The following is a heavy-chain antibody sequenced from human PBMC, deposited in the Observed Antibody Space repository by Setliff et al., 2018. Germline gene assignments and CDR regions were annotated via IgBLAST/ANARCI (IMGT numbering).Heavy chain of an antibody. CDR3: AKPQVELRWGFES. CDR1: GFTFNNYA. Sequence: GGSLRLSCAASGFTFNNYAMNWVRQAPGKGLEWVSTISGTDSNTDYADSVKGRFTIFRDGSKNILYLQMTSLRAEDTAVYYCAKPQVELRWGFESWGQGTLVTVSS. J-gene: IGHJ4*02. V-gene: IGHV3-23*01. CDR2: ISGTDSNT. D-gene: IGHD1-7*01.